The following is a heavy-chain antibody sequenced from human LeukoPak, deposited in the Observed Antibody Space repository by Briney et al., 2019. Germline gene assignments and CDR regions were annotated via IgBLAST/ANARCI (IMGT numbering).Heavy chain of an antibody. J-gene: IGHJ4*02. CDR2: ISGSGGST. CDR1: GFTFSSYA. V-gene: IGHV3-23*01. D-gene: IGHD3-9*01. CDR3: AKGYILTGYYPFGVDY. Sequence: GGSLRLFCAASGFTFSSYAMSWVRQAPGKGLEWVSAISGSGGSTYYADSVKGRFTISRDNSKNTLYLQMNSLRAEDTAVYYCAKGYILTGYYPFGVDYWGQGTLVTVSS.